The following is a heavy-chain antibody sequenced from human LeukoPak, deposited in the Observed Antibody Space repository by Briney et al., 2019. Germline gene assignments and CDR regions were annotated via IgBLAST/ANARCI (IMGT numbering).Heavy chain of an antibody. J-gene: IGHJ5*02. D-gene: IGHD1-14*01. CDR2: IRYDGSNK. V-gene: IGHV3-30*02. CDR3: AKLAGSEPSDNWFDP. CDR1: GFSFSNYG. Sequence: GGSPRLSCAASGFSFSNYGIHWVRQAPGKGLEWVAFIRYDGSNKYYADSVRGRFTISRDNSKNTLYLQMNSLRAEDTAVYYCAKLAGSEPSDNWFDPWGQGTLVTVSS.